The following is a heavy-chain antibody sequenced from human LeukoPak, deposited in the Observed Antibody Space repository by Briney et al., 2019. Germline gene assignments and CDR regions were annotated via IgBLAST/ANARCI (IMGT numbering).Heavy chain of an antibody. CDR2: ITDSGRKT. J-gene: IGHJ4*02. CDR1: GLIFSDYA. V-gene: IGHV3-23*01. Sequence: GGSLRLSCEASGLIFSDYAMNWVRQASGKGLEWVSGITDSGRKTYYADSVKGRFSISRENSKNTAYLQMSDLRAEDTTVYYCAKITKATTPNYWGQGTLVTVSS. D-gene: IGHD4-17*01. CDR3: AKITKATTPNY.